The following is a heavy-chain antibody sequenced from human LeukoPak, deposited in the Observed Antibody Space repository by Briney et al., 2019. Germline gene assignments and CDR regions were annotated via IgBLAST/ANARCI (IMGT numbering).Heavy chain of an antibody. V-gene: IGHV3-21*01. CDR3: ARGRVGQWLVDAFDI. J-gene: IGHJ3*02. Sequence: GGSLRLSCAASGFTFSSYAMSWVRQAPGKGLEWVSSISSSSSYIYYADSVKGRFTISRNNAKNSLNLQVNSLRAEDTAVYYCARGRVGQWLVDAFDIWGQGTMVTVSS. CDR2: ISSSSSYI. D-gene: IGHD6-19*01. CDR1: GFTFSSYA.